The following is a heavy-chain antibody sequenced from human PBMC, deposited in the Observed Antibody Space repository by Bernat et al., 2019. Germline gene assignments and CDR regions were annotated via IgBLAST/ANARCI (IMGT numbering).Heavy chain of an antibody. CDR2: FSGGDGTT. CDR3: AKDCGGSCYGFHY. V-gene: IGHV3-23*01. Sequence: EVQLLESGGGSPQPGGSLRLSCAASGFTFSSYGMSWVRQAPGKGLEWVSTFSGGDGTTYYADSVKGQFTISRDNSKNTLYLQMNSLRAEDTAVYYCAKDCGGSCYGFHYWGQGTLVTVSS. D-gene: IGHD2-15*01. CDR1: GFTFSSYG. J-gene: IGHJ4*02.